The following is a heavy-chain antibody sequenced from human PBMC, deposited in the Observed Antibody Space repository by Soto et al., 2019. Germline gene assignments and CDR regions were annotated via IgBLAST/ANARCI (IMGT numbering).Heavy chain of an antibody. D-gene: IGHD3-10*01. CDR1: GFTFSSYA. Sequence: LRLSCAASGFTFSSYAMSWGRQAPGKGLEWVSAISGSGGSTYYADSVKGRFTISRDNSKNTLYLQMNSLRAEDTAVYYCAKDIVLLWFGESPFDYWGQGTLVTVSS. V-gene: IGHV3-23*01. J-gene: IGHJ4*02. CDR2: ISGSGGST. CDR3: AKDIVLLWFGESPFDY.